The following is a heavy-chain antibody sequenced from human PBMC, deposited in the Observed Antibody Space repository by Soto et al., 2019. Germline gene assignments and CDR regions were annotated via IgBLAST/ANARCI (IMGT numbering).Heavy chain of an antibody. V-gene: IGHV4-59*01. Sequence: QVQLQESGPGLVKPSETLSLTCTVSGGSIRSYYWSWIRQPPGKGLEWIGYIYYSGNTNYNPSLKSRVTISVDTSKNQFSLKLSSVTAADTAVYYCARGGYSIDYWGQGTLVTVSS. D-gene: IGHD6-13*01. J-gene: IGHJ4*02. CDR1: GGSIRSYY. CDR2: IYYSGNT. CDR3: ARGGYSIDY.